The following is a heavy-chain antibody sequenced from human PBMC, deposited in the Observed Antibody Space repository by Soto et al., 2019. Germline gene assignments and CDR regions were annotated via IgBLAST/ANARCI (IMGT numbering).Heavy chain of an antibody. CDR2: IIPIFGTA. Sequence: GPSVKVSCKASGGTFSSYAISWVRQAPGQGLEWMGGIIPIFGTANYAQKLQGRVTITADESTSTAYIELSSLRSEDTAVYYCAAEGGGSSSIVGDTYHDPGYWGQGTLVTVSS. J-gene: IGHJ4*02. CDR3: AAEGGGSSSIVGDTYHDPGY. V-gene: IGHV1-69*13. CDR1: GGTFSSYA. D-gene: IGHD1-26*01.